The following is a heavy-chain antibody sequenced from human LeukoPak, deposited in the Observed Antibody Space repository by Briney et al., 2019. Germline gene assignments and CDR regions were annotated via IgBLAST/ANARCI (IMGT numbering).Heavy chain of an antibody. CDR1: GFTFSSYA. CDR3: ATFSFGDYYYGMDV. V-gene: IGHV3-23*01. D-gene: IGHD2-2*01. CDR2: ISGSGGST. J-gene: IGHJ6*02. Sequence: GGSLRLSCAASGFTFSSYAMSWVRQAPGKGLEWVSAISGSGGSTYYADSVKGRFTISRDNSKNTMYLQMNSLRTEDTAVYYCATFSFGDYYYGMDVWGQGTTVTVSS.